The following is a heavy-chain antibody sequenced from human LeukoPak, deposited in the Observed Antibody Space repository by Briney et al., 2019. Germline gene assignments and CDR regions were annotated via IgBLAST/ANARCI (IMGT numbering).Heavy chain of an antibody. Sequence: GASVKVSCKASGYTFTSYYMHWVRQAPGQGLEWMGGIIPILATANNAQKFQGRVTITADESTSTVYMELSRLRSEDTAMYYCARDWGLIGSTDWGGHENWFDPWGQGTLVTVSS. CDR1: GYTFTSYY. J-gene: IGHJ5*02. D-gene: IGHD3-16*01. CDR2: IIPILATA. CDR3: ARDWGLIGSTDWGGHENWFDP. V-gene: IGHV1-69*13.